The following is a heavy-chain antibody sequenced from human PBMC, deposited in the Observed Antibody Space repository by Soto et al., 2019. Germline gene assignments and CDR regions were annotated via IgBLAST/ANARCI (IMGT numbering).Heavy chain of an antibody. D-gene: IGHD5-12*01. J-gene: IGHJ4*02. Sequence: DVQLVESGGGLVRPGGSLRLSCTASGFTFSEYSMSWVRQAPGKGLEWVSSITHSGTYVYYADSVKGRFTISRDSASNPLFLELTSLRAEDTAVYHCARARGNDWCSDNWGQGTLVTVSS. V-gene: IGHV3-21*01. CDR2: ITHSGTYV. CDR1: GFTFSEYS. CDR3: ARARGNDWCSDN.